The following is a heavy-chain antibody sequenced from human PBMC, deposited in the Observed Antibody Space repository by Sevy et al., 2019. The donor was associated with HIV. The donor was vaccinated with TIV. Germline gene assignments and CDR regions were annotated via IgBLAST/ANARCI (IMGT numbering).Heavy chain of an antibody. V-gene: IGHV3-23*01. Sequence: GGSLRLSCEASGFTFSSYALSWVRQAQGKGLEWVSAIGGSGGSTYYADSVKGRFTISRDNSKNTLYLQMNSLRAEDTAVYYCAKDLSERFGDWSDYWGQGTLVTVSS. CDR1: GFTFSSYA. J-gene: IGHJ4*02. CDR2: IGGSGGST. CDR3: AKDLSERFGDWSDY. D-gene: IGHD3-10*01.